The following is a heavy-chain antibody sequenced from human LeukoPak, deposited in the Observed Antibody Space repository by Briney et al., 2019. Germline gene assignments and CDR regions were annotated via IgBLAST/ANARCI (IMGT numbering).Heavy chain of an antibody. Sequence: SVKGSCKASGGTFSSYAISWVRQAPGQGLEWMGGIIPIFGTANYAQKFQGRVTITTDESTSTAYMELSSLRSEDTAVYYCARAQVGADPTSFDYWGQGTLVTVSS. D-gene: IGHD1-26*01. V-gene: IGHV1-69*05. CDR1: GGTFSSYA. CDR3: ARAQVGADPTSFDY. CDR2: IIPIFGTA. J-gene: IGHJ4*02.